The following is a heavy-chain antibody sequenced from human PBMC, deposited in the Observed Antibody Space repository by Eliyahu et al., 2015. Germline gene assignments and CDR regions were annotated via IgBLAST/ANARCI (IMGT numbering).Heavy chain of an antibody. D-gene: IGHD2-15*01. CDR2: IFYTGST. CDR1: GGSISSSNYY. CDR3: ALLYCSDGSCYLDY. Sequence: QLQLQESGPGLVKLSETLSLTCTVSGGSISSSNYYWGCIRQPPGRGLEWIGNIFYTGSTYYNPSLKSRVTISVDTSKNQFSLKLSSVTAADTAVYYCALLYCSDGSCYLDYWGPGTLVTVSS. J-gene: IGHJ4*02. V-gene: IGHV4-39*01.